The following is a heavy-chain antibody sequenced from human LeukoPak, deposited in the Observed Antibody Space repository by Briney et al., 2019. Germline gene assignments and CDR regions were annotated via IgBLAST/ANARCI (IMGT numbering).Heavy chain of an antibody. CDR3: ARSRAALIAAAGDY. CDR2: INPNSGGT. V-gene: IGHV1-2*02. Sequence: GGPVKVSCKASGYTFTGYYMHWVRQAPGQGLEWMGWINPNSGGTNYAQKFQGRVTMTRDTSISTAYMELSRLRSDDTAVYYCARSRAALIAAAGDYWGQGTLVTVSS. D-gene: IGHD6-13*01. CDR1: GYTFTGYY. J-gene: IGHJ4*02.